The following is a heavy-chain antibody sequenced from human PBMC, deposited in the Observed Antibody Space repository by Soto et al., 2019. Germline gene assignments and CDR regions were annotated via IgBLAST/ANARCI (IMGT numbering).Heavy chain of an antibody. V-gene: IGHV5-51*01. CDR2: IYPGDSDT. Sequence: GESLKISCKGSGYSFTSYWIGWVRQMPGKGLEWMGIIYPGDSDTRYSPSFQGQVTIAADKSISTAYLQWSSLKASDTAMYYCAREQQLVRNYYYGMDVWGQGTTVTVSS. CDR3: AREQQLVRNYYYGMDV. CDR1: GYSFTSYW. J-gene: IGHJ6*02. D-gene: IGHD6-13*01.